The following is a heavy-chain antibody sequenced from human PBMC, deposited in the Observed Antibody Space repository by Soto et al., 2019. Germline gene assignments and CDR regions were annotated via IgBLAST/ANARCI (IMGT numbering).Heavy chain of an antibody. D-gene: IGHD3-22*01. CDR3: ARGRSFSYDSTPPPRFDP. CDR2: IGTLSDA. Sequence: GGSLRLSCAASGFIFSTFDIHWVRQAPGKGLEWVSGIGTLSDAVYAASVQGRFTISRQNDKNSVYLHMNSLRAGDTAVYYCARGRSFSYDSTPPPRFDPRGQGTLVTVSS. V-gene: IGHV3-13*01. CDR1: GFIFSTFD. J-gene: IGHJ5*02.